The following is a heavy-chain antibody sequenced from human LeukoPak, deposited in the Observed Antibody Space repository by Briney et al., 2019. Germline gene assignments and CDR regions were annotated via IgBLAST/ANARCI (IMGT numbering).Heavy chain of an antibody. D-gene: IGHD3-22*01. Sequence: GGSLRLSCAASGVTFSSYGMHWVRQAPGKGLVWVARINSDGSSTSYADSVKGGFTSSRDNAKNPLYLQMNSLSAEDTAVYYCARDRFEYDSSGYYYSWGQGTLVTVSS. CDR3: ARDRFEYDSSGYYYS. CDR2: INSDGSST. V-gene: IGHV3-74*01. CDR1: GVTFSSYG. J-gene: IGHJ4*02.